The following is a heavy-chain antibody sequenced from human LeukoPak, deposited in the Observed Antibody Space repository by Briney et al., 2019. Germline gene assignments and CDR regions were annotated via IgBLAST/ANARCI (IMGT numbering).Heavy chain of an antibody. CDR1: GFTFDDYG. CDR3: ARRITMVRGDYGAFDI. CDR2: INWNGGST. Sequence: GGSLRLSCAASGFTFDDYGMSWVRQAPAKGLEWVYGINWNGGSTVYADSVKGRFTISSDNAKNSLYLQMNSLRAEDTALYYCARRITMVRGDYGAFDIWGQGAMVTVSS. J-gene: IGHJ3*02. V-gene: IGHV3-20*04. D-gene: IGHD3-10*01.